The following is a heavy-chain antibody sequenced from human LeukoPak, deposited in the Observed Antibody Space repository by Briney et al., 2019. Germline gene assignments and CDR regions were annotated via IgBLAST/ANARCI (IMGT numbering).Heavy chain of an antibody. CDR3: AIYANSAAVY. Sequence: SETLSLTCTVSGGSISNTIYHGGWIRQPPGKGLEWIGTVYYTGTTYYNPSLKSRVTISVDTSKNQFSLTLHSVTAADTAVYYCAIYANSAAVYWGQRALVTVSS. CDR1: GGSISNTIYH. J-gene: IGHJ4*02. D-gene: IGHD2/OR15-2a*01. V-gene: IGHV4-39*01. CDR2: VYYTGTT.